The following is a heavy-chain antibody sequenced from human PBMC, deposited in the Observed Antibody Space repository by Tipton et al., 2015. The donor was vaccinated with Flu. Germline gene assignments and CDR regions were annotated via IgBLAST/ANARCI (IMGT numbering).Heavy chain of an antibody. CDR3: ARHTGDSVRGVIDY. Sequence: GEALGSNYFWGWVRRPPGKGLEWIGTIYHSGTTYYNPSLKSRLTISVDTSENQFSLKLSSVTAADTAVYYCARHTGDSVRGVIDYWGQGAPVTVSS. CDR2: IYHSGTT. J-gene: IGHJ4*02. CDR1: GEALGSNYF. D-gene: IGHD3-10*02. V-gene: IGHV4-38-2*01.